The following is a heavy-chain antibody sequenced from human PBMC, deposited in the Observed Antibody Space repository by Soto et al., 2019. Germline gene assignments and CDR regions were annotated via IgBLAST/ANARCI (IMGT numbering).Heavy chain of an antibody. V-gene: IGHV1-18*01. CDR2: ISAYNGNT. J-gene: IGHJ4*02. D-gene: IGHD3-22*01. CDR3: AREGGRPDSSGYYIPIDY. CDR1: GYTFTSYG. Sequence: QVQLVQSGAEVKKPGASVKVSCKASGYTFTSYGISWVRQAPGQGLEWMGWISAYNGNTNYAQKLQGRVTMTTDTXTXTXXMELRSLRSDDTAVYYCAREGGRPDSSGYYIPIDYWGQGTLVTVSS.